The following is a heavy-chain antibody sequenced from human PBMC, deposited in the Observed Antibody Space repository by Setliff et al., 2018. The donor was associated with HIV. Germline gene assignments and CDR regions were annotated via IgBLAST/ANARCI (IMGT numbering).Heavy chain of an antibody. CDR2: ISFDGSPK. CDR1: GFTFSSHA. CDR3: ARLWTPGLAFDL. D-gene: IGHD3-3*01. Sequence: PGGSLRLSCAASGFTFSSHAMDWVRQAPGKGLEWMTVISFDGSPKYYADSVKGRFTISRDNSKNTLYLQMNSLRPEDTAVYYCARLWTPGLAFDLWGQGTKVTVSS. J-gene: IGHJ3*01. V-gene: IGHV3-30*01.